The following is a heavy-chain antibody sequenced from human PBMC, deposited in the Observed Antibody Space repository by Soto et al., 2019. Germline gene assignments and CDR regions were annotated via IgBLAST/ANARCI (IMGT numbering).Heavy chain of an antibody. V-gene: IGHV1-46*03. Sequence: QVQLVQSGAEVMQPGASVKVSCKASGYTFTSYYIQWVRQAPGQGLEWMGIINPSGDSTNYAQQYQGRATMTRDTSTSTVYVELSSLRSEDTAIYYCSRGYPPRDQLANLPGAFWGQGTRVTVSS. CDR2: INPSGDST. CDR3: SRGYPPRDQLANLPGAF. J-gene: IGHJ1*01. CDR1: GYTFTSYY. D-gene: IGHD1-1*01.